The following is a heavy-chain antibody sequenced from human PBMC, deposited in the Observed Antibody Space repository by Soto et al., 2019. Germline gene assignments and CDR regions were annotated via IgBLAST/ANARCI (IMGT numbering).Heavy chain of an antibody. V-gene: IGHV3-23*01. Sequence: GGSLRLSCAASAFTFNNYAMSWVRQAPGKGLEWVSGIGGSGRTTYYADSVKGRFTISRDNSNNTLFLQMNSLRAEDTAVYYCAKSRYSDSSGDFYDYWGQGTLVTVS. CDR2: IGGSGRTT. CDR3: AKSRYSDSSGDFYDY. CDR1: AFTFNNYA. J-gene: IGHJ4*02. D-gene: IGHD3-22*01.